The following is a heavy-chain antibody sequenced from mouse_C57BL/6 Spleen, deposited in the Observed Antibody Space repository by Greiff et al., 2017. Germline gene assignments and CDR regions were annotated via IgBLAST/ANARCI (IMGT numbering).Heavy chain of an antibody. Sequence: QVQLQQSGAELVKPGASVKMSCKASGYTFTSYWITWVKQRPGQGLEWIGDIYPGSGSTNYNEKFKGKATLTADTSSSTAYMQLSSLTSEDSAVYYCARGDARDYFDYWGQGTTLTVSS. CDR1: GYTFTSYW. CDR2: IYPGSGST. CDR3: ARGDARDYFDY. J-gene: IGHJ2*01. V-gene: IGHV1-55*01.